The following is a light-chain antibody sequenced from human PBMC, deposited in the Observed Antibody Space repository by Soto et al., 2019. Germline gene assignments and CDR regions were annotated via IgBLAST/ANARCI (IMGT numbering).Light chain of an antibody. J-gene: IGKJ4*01. CDR2: AAS. Sequence: DIQMTQSPSSLSASVGDRVTISFLSSQSISSYLNWYQPKPGKAPKLLIYAASSLQSGVPSRFSGSGSGTDFTLTISSLQPEDFATYYCQQSYSTLLTCGGGTKGDIK. V-gene: IGKV1-39*01. CDR1: QSISSY. CDR3: QQSYSTLLT.